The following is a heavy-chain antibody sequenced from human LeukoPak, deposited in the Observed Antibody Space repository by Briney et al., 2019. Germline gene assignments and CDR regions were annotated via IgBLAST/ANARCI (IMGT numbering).Heavy chain of an antibody. V-gene: IGHV5-51*01. D-gene: IGHD2-21*02. J-gene: IGHJ6*02. Sequence: GESLKISCKGSGYSFTSYWIGWVRQMPGKGLEWMGIIYPGDSDTRYSPSFQGQVTISADESISTAYLQWSSLKASDTAMYYCARQGGGDSDYYYYGMDVWGQGTTVTVSS. CDR2: IYPGDSDT. CDR1: GYSFTSYW. CDR3: ARQGGGDSDYYYYGMDV.